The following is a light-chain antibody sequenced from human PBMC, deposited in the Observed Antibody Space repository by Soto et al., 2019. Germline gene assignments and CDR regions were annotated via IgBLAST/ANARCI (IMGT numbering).Light chain of an antibody. Sequence: QSALTQPASVSGSPGQSITISCTGSSSDVGSYNFVSWYQQHPGKAPKLLIYDYSSRPSGISARFSGSKSGNTASLTISGLQAEDEAEYHCCSYTGISTYVIFGGGIKVTVL. J-gene: IGLJ2*01. CDR3: CSYTGISTYVI. CDR1: SSDVGSYNF. V-gene: IGLV2-23*01. CDR2: DYS.